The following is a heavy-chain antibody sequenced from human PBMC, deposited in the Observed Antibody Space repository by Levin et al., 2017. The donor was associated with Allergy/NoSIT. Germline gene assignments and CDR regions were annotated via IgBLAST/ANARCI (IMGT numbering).Heavy chain of an antibody. V-gene: IGHV3-53*01. Sequence: TGGSLRLSCAASGFTVSSNYMSWVRQAPGKGLEWVSVIYSGGSTYYADSVKGRFTISRDNSKNTLYLQMNSLRAEDTAVYYCARDSPYCTNGVCYGGGYGMDVWGQGTTVTVSS. CDR3: ARDSPYCTNGVCYGGGYGMDV. CDR1: GFTVSSNY. J-gene: IGHJ6*02. CDR2: IYSGGST. D-gene: IGHD2-8*01.